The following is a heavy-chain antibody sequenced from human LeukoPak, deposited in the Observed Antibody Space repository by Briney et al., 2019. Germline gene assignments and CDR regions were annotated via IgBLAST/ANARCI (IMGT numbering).Heavy chain of an antibody. CDR3: AREDYCGGDCYSVS. Sequence: SETLSLTCTVSGGSISSYYWSWIRQPPGKGLEWIGYIYYSGSTNYNPSLKSRVTISVDTSKNQFSLKLSSVTAADTAVYYRAREDYCGGDCYSVSWGQGTLVTVSS. CDR2: IYYSGST. V-gene: IGHV4-59*01. J-gene: IGHJ5*02. D-gene: IGHD2-21*02. CDR1: GGSISSYY.